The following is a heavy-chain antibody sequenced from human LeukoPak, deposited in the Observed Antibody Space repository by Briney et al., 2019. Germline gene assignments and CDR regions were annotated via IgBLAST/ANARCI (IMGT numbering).Heavy chain of an antibody. CDR3: AKEGTSSKPSELGH. D-gene: IGHD1/OR15-1a*01. Sequence: GGSLRLFCAASGFIFTDYGMHWVRQAPGKGLEWLTFIRYDGSDKYYADSVKGRFTISTDNSKNTLYLQMNSLTSEDTAVYYCAKEGTSSKPSELGHWGQGILVTVSS. CDR2: IRYDGSDK. CDR1: GFIFTDYG. J-gene: IGHJ4*02. V-gene: IGHV3-30*02.